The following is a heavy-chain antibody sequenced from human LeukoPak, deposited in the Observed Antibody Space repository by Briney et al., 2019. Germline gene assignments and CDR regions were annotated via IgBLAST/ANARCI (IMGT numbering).Heavy chain of an antibody. Sequence: PSETLSLTCTVSGGSISSYYWSWIRQPPGKGLEWIGEINHSGSTNYNPSLKSRVTISVDTPKTQSSLRRRSVTAPAPPLYYSARCLTKWELLRYAFDMW. CDR2: INHSGST. D-gene: IGHD1-26*01. V-gene: IGHV4-34*01. CDR3: ARCLTKWELLRYAFDM. CDR1: GGSISSYY. J-gene: IGHJ3*02.